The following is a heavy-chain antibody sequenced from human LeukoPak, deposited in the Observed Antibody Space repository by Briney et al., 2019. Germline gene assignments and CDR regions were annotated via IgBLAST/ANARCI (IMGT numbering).Heavy chain of an antibody. D-gene: IGHD6-19*01. CDR3: VTGWFGLGWDQ. CDR1: GFISRNYG. J-gene: IGHJ4*02. CDR2: ISMSDGTT. V-gene: IGHV3-23*01. Sequence: GGSLRLSCAASGFISRNYGLNWVRQAPGKGLEWASGISMSDGTTKYADYVRGRFTISRGDSKNTVFLQMYSLRAEDTAVYYCVTGWFGLGWDQWGQGTLVTVSS.